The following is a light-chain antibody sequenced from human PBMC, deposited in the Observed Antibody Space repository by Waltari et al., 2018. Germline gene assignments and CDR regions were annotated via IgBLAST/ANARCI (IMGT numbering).Light chain of an antibody. CDR3: EQYNNWPPWT. CDR2: GAS. V-gene: IGKV3D-15*01. Sequence: EIVMTQSPATLSVSLGERATLFCRASQSVSSNLAWYQQKPGQAPRLLIYGASTRATGSPARFSGSGSGTEFTLTISSLQSEDFAVYYCEQYNNWPPWTFGQGTKVEIK. CDR1: QSVSSN. J-gene: IGKJ1*01.